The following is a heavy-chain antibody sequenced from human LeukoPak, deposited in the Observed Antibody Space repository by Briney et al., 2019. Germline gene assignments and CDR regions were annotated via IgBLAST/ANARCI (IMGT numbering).Heavy chain of an antibody. V-gene: IGHV3-48*04. D-gene: IGHD6-13*01. J-gene: IGHJ4*02. CDR2: ISSSSSTI. CDR3: AREGSSSWSPMPYY. CDR1: GFTFSSYS. Sequence: PGGSLRLSCAASGFTFSSYSMNWVRQAPGKGLEWVSYISSSSSTIYYADSVKGRFTISRDNAKNSLYLQMNSLRAEDTAVYYCAREGSSSWSPMPYYWGQGTLVTVSS.